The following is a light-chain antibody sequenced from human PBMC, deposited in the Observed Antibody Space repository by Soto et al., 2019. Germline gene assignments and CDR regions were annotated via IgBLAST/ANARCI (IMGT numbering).Light chain of an antibody. J-gene: IGKJ4*01. CDR1: QSVSSSY. V-gene: IGKV3-15*01. CDR2: GAS. Sequence: IVLTHSPGTLSLSPWDRATLSCRASQSVSSSYLAWYQQKPGQAPRLLIHGASTRATGFPARFSGSGSGTEFNLTISSLQSEDFGVYYCQQYNNWPRATFGGGTKVDIK. CDR3: QQYNNWPRAT.